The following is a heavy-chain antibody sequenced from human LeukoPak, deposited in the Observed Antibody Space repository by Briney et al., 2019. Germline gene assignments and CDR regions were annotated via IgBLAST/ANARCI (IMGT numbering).Heavy chain of an antibody. J-gene: IGHJ6*02. CDR3: ARVRVGYYGSGSYYGARYYYYGMDV. D-gene: IGHD3-10*01. CDR1: GGPFSGYY. Sequence: PSETLSLTCAVSGGPFSGYYWSWIRQPPGKGLEWIGEINHSGSTNYNPSLKSRVTISVDTSKNQFSLKLSSVTAADTAVYYCARVRVGYYGSGSYYGARYYYYGMDVWGQGTTVTVSS. CDR2: INHSGST. V-gene: IGHV4-34*01.